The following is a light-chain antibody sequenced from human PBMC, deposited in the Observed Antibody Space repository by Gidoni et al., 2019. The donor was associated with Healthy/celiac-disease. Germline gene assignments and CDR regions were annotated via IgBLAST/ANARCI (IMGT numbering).Light chain of an antibody. Sequence: IQLTQSPSSLSASVGDRVTITSRASQSISSYLNWYQQKPGKAPKLLIYAASSLQSGVPSRFSGSGSGTDFTLTISSLQPEDFATYYCQQSYSTPPTFGQXTKLEIK. J-gene: IGKJ2*01. CDR2: AAS. CDR3: QQSYSTPPT. V-gene: IGKV1-39*01. CDR1: QSISSY.